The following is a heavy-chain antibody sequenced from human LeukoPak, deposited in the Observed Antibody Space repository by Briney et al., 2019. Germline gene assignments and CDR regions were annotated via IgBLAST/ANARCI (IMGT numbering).Heavy chain of an antibody. CDR2: ISQDGSQK. J-gene: IGHJ4*02. Sequence: PGGSLRLSCAASGVTFNDHTMQWIPHPPRKGLEWLSTISQDGSQKSYAASVKGRFTVSRDNSNNMFYLQMASLRPDDTAVYYGVSEAGRTADYFDHWGQGTLVTVSS. V-gene: IGHV3-30*04. CDR3: VSEAGRTADYFDH. D-gene: IGHD6-19*01. CDR1: GVTFNDHT.